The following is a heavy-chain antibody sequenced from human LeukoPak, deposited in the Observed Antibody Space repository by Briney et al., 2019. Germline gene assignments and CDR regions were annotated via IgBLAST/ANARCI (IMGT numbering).Heavy chain of an antibody. D-gene: IGHD1-26*01. CDR3: ARGLLRSWFDP. V-gene: IGHV3-48*03. CDR1: GFTFSSYE. CDR2: ISSSGSTI. Sequence: GGSLRLSCAASGFTFSSYEMNWVRQAPGKGLEWVSYISSSGSTIYYADSVKGRFTISRDNAKNSLYLQMSSLRAEDTAVYYCARGLLRSWFDPWGQGTLVTVSS. J-gene: IGHJ5*02.